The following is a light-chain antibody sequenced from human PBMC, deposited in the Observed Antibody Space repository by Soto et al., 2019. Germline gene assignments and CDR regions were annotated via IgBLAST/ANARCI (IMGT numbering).Light chain of an antibody. J-gene: IGLJ2*01. CDR2: DVN. V-gene: IGLV2-14*01. CDR1: SSDIGGYDY. Sequence: QSALTQPASVSGSPGQSLTLSCTGTSSDIGGYDYVSWYQRHPGKAPKLIIYDVNNRPSGVSNRFSGSKSGNTASLTISGLQAEDDADYYCTSYASGSSHVVFGGGTKLTVL. CDR3: TSYASGSSHVV.